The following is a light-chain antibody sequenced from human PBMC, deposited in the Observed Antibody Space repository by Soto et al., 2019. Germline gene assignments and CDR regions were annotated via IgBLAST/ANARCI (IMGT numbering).Light chain of an antibody. V-gene: IGLV2-14*03. J-gene: IGLJ1*01. Sequence: QSVVTQPASVSGSTGQSITFSCTGTSSDVGSYDYVSWHQQHPGKAPKLIIYDVNNRPSGVPSRFSGSKSGNPASLIISGLLTEDEADYYRCAYTTSGSNVFAIGTKVPV. CDR1: SSDVGSYDY. CDR2: DVN. CDR3: CAYTTSGSNV.